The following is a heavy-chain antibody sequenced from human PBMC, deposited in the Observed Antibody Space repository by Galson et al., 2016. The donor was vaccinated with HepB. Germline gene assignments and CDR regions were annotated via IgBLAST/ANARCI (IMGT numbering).Heavy chain of an antibody. Sequence: SVKVSCKASGFTFTKPGVQWVRQARGQRLEWIGWIVVGSGNTNYAQKFQERVTITRDMSTSTAFMELSSLTSEDTAVYFCVAVPRGYSDSNFDYWGQGTLVTVSS. V-gene: IGHV1-58*01. D-gene: IGHD5-18*01. CDR3: VAVPRGYSDSNFDY. J-gene: IGHJ4*02. CDR1: GFTFTKPG. CDR2: IVVGSGNT.